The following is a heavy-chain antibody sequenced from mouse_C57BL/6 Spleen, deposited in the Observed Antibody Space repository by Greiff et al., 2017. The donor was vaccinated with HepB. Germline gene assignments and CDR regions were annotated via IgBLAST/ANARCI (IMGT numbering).Heavy chain of an antibody. Sequence: KQPGAELVKPGASVKMSCKASGYTFTSYWITWVKQRPGQGLEWIGDIYPGSGSTNYNEKFKSKATLTVDTSSSTAYMQLSSLTSEDSAVYYCARRGIPFDYWGQGTTLTVSS. CDR3: ARRGIPFDY. CDR2: IYPGSGST. CDR1: GYTFTSYW. V-gene: IGHV1-55*01. J-gene: IGHJ2*01.